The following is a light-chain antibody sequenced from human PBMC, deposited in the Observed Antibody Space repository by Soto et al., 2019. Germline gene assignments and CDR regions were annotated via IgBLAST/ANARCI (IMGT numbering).Light chain of an antibody. CDR1: SSNIGAGYD. Sequence: QSALTQPPSVSGAPGQRVTISCTGSSSNIGAGYDVHWYQQLPGTAPKLLIYGNSNRPSGVTDRFSGSKSGTSASLAITGLQAEDEADYYCQYYDSSLSALFGGGTKLTVL. CDR3: QYYDSSLSAL. J-gene: IGLJ3*02. CDR2: GNS. V-gene: IGLV1-40*01.